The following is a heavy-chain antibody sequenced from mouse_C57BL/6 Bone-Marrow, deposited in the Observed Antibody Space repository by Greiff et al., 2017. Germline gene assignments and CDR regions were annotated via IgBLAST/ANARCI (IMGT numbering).Heavy chain of an antibody. Sequence: VQLQQPGAELVMPGASVKLSCKASGYTFTSYWMHWVKQRPGQGLEWIGEIDPSDSYTNYNQKFKGKSTLTVDKSSSTAYMQLSSLTSEDSAVYYCASSLPYAMDYWGQGTSVTVSS. CDR1: GYTFTSYW. CDR2: IDPSDSYT. CDR3: ASSLPYAMDY. D-gene: IGHD2-10*01. V-gene: IGHV1-69*01. J-gene: IGHJ4*01.